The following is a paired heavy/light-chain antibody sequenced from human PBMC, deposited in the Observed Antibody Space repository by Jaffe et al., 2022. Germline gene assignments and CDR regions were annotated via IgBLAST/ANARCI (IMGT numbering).Heavy chain of an antibody. V-gene: IGHV3-23*01. J-gene: IGHJ4*02. CDR1: GLTFNNYA. Sequence: EVQLLESGGGLVQPGGSLRLSCAASGLTFNNYAMSWVRQAPGKGLEWVSNIKGGGGNTYYADSVKGRFTISRDNSKNTLYLQMDSLRADDTAVYYCAKAFYGSGSYYTLGFDYWGQGALVTVSS. D-gene: IGHD3-10*01. CDR3: AKAFYGSGSYYTLGFDY. CDR2: IKGGGGNT.
Light chain of an antibody. CDR2: AAS. J-gene: IGKJ2*01. CDR1: QGISSY. Sequence: DIQLTQSPSFLSASVGDRVTITCRASQGISSYLAWYQQKPGKAPKLLIYAASTLESGVPPRFSGSGSGTEFTLTISSLQPDDFASYYCQELNTDAYTFGQGTKLEIK. V-gene: IGKV1-9*01. CDR3: QELNTDAYT.